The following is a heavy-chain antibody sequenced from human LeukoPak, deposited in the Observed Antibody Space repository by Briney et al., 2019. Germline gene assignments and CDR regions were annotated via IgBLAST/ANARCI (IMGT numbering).Heavy chain of an antibody. CDR2: IRYDGSNK. D-gene: IGHD3-3*01. V-gene: IGHV3-30*02. Sequence: GGSLRLSCSASGFTFSSYRMHWVRQAPGKGLEWVAFIRYDGSNKYYADSVKGRFTISRDNSKNTLYLQMNSLRAEDTAVYYCAKDLSEVFGVVIITAPMDVWGKGTTVIVSS. CDR1: GFTFSSYR. J-gene: IGHJ6*03. CDR3: AKDLSEVFGVVIITAPMDV.